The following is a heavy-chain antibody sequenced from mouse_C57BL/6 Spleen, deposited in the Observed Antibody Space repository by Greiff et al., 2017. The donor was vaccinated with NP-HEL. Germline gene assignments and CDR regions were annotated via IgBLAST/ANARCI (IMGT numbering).Heavy chain of an antibody. V-gene: IGHV7-3*01. J-gene: IGHJ4*01. Sequence: DVHLVESGGGLVQPGGSLSLSCAASGFTFTDYYMSWVRQPPGKALEWLGFIRNKANGYTTEYSASVKGRFTISRDNSQSILYLQMNALRAEDSATYYCATTGYYAMDYWGQGTSVTVSS. CDR2: IRNKANGYTT. CDR1: GFTFTDYY. CDR3: ATTGYYAMDY. D-gene: IGHD4-1*01.